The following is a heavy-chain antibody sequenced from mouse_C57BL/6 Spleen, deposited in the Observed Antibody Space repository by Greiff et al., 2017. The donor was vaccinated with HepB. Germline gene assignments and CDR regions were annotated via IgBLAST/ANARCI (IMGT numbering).Heavy chain of an antibody. V-gene: IGHV3-6*01. CDR3: ARVGESYAMDY. J-gene: IGHJ4*01. CDR2: ISYDGSN. CDR1: GYSITSGYY. Sequence: VKLQESGPGLVKPSQSLSLTCSVTGYSITSGYYWNWIRQFPGNKLEWMGYISYDGSNNYNPSLKNRISITRDTSKNQFFLKLNSVTTEDTATYYCARVGESYAMDYWGQGTSVTVSS.